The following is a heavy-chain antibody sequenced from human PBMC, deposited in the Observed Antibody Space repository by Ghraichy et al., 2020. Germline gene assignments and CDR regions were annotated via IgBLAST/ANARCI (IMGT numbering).Heavy chain of an antibody. CDR2: IYYSGST. Sequence: SETLSLTCTVSGGSISSYYWSWIRQPPGKGLEWIGYIYYSGSTNYNPSLKSRVTISVDTSKNQFSLKLSSVTAADTAVYYCARDFYRGYYDSSGQGFDYWGQGTLVTVSS. CDR1: GGSISSYY. J-gene: IGHJ4*02. D-gene: IGHD3-22*01. CDR3: ARDFYRGYYDSSGQGFDY. V-gene: IGHV4-59*01.